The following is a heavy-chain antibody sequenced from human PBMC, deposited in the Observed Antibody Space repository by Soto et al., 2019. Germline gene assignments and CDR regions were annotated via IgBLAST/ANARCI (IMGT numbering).Heavy chain of an antibody. CDR3: ATMTENDSWSGSGMDV. V-gene: IGHV1-24*01. D-gene: IGHD3-3*01. CDR1: GYTLTELS. Sequence: ASVKVSCKVSGYTLTELSMHWVRQAPGKGLEWMGGFDPEDGETIYAQKFQGRVTMTEDTSTDRAYMELSSLRSEDTAVYYCATMTENDSWSGSGMDVWGQGTTVTVSS. CDR2: FDPEDGET. J-gene: IGHJ6*02.